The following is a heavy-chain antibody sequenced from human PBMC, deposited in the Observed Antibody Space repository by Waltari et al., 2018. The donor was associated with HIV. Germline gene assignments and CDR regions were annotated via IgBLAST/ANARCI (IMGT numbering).Heavy chain of an antibody. CDR3: ARLPTIQSSSWYSY. D-gene: IGHD6-13*01. Sequence: EVQLVESGGGLVKPGGSLRLSCAASGFTFSSYSMNWVRQAPGKGLEWVSSISSSSSYIDYADSVKGRFTSSRDNAKNSLYLQMNSLRAEDTAVYYCARLPTIQSSSWYSYWGQGTLVTVSS. CDR2: ISSSSSYI. CDR1: GFTFSSYS. J-gene: IGHJ4*02. V-gene: IGHV3-21*01.